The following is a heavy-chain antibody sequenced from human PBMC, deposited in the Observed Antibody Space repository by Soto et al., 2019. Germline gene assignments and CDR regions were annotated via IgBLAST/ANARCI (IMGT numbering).Heavy chain of an antibody. J-gene: IGHJ4*02. CDR1: GGSISSGGYY. Sequence: SETLSLTCTVSGGSISSGGYYLSWIRQHPGKGLEWIGYIYYSGTTYYNPSLKSRVTISVDTSKNQFSLKLNSVTAADTAVYYCASDLAGRIDYWGQGTLVTVSS. CDR2: IYYSGTT. CDR3: ASDLAGRIDY. D-gene: IGHD6-25*01. V-gene: IGHV4-31*03.